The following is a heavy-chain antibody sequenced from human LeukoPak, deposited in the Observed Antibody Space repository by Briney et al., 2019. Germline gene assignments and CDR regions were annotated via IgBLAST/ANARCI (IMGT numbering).Heavy chain of an antibody. CDR2: ISTYNGNT. J-gene: IGHJ4*02. D-gene: IGHD3-16*01. CDR1: GYTFISYG. Sequence: ASVKVSCKASGYTFISYGITWVRQAPGQGLEWMGWISTYNGNTNYAQKFQGRVTMTTDTPTSTAYMELRSLRSDDTAVYYCARDGLSYGDTLGWGQGTLVTVPS. V-gene: IGHV1-18*01. CDR3: ARDGLSYGDTLG.